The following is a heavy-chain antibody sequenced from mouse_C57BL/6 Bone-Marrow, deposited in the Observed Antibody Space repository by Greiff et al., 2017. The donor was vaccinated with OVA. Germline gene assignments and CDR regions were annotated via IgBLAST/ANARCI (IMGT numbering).Heavy chain of an antibody. D-gene: IGHD1-1*01. CDR3: ARKGTTVVARYFDV. CDR2: INPGSGGT. Sequence: VQLQQSGAELVRPGTSVKVSCKASGYAFTNYLIEWVKQRPGQGLEWIGVINPGSGGTKYNEKFKGKATLTADKSSSTAYMQLSSLTSEDSAVYFCARKGTTVVARYFDVWGTGTTVTVSS. J-gene: IGHJ1*03. V-gene: IGHV1-54*01. CDR1: GYAFTNYL.